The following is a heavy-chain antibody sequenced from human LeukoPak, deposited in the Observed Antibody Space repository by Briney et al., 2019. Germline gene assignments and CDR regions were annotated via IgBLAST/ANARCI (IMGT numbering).Heavy chain of an antibody. CDR3: AKKIGTYRSFDY. D-gene: IGHD3-16*02. Sequence: GGSLRLSCAASGFSLKRYSMNWARQGPGKGLEWVASISDASFSINYADSVKGRFTISRDNSKNILYLQMNNLRAEDTAVNYFAKKIGTYRSFDYGGQGTLVTVSS. J-gene: IGHJ4*02. CDR2: ISDASFSI. V-gene: IGHV3-23*01. CDR1: GFSLKRYS.